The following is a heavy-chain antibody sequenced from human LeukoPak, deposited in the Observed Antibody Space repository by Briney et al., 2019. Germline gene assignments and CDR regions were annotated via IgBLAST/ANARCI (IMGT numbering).Heavy chain of an antibody. CDR3: ASRRSGYENY. Sequence: GGSLRLSCAASGFTFSDYYMSWIRQAPGKGLEGVSYISGSSSYTNYADSVKGRFTISRDNAENSLFLKINSLRAEDTAVYYCASRRSGYENYWGQGTLVTLSS. V-gene: IGHV3-11*06. J-gene: IGHJ4*02. CDR2: ISGSSSYT. D-gene: IGHD5-12*01. CDR1: GFTFSDYY.